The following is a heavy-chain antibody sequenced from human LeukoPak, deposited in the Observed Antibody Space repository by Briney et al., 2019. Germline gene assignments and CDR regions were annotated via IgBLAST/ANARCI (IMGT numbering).Heavy chain of an antibody. Sequence: PGRSLRLSCAASGFTFDDYAMHWVRQAPGKGLEWVSGISWNSGSIGYADSVKGRFTISRDSSKNTLYLQMNSLRAEDTAVYYCAKDPSRWPYSSGPNWGQGTLVTVSS. CDR2: ISWNSGSI. J-gene: IGHJ4*02. CDR1: GFTFDDYA. D-gene: IGHD6-19*01. V-gene: IGHV3-9*01. CDR3: AKDPSRWPYSSGPN.